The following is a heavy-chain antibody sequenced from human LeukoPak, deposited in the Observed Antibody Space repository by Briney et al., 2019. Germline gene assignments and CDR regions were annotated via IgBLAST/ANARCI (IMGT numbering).Heavy chain of an antibody. Sequence: GGSLRLSCAASGFTVSSNYMSWVRQAPGKGLEWVSFIYSDNTHYSDSVKGRFTISRDNSKNTLYLQMNSLRAEDTAVYYCARRAGAYLHPYDYWGQGTLVTVSS. CDR1: GFTVSSNY. CDR2: IYSDNT. D-gene: IGHD4/OR15-4a*01. CDR3: ARRAGAYLHPYDY. J-gene: IGHJ4*02. V-gene: IGHV3-53*01.